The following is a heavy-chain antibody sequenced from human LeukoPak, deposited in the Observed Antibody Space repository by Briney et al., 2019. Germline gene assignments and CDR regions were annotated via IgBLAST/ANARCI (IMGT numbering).Heavy chain of an antibody. Sequence: PGGSLRLSCGASGFTFNNYAMSWVRQAPGKGLESVSAISGNGYGAYYADSVKGRFTISRDNSKNTLYLQMNSLRAEDTAIYYCAKDPRYLTSPIFDYWGQGTLVTVSS. CDR3: AKDPRYLTSPIFDY. CDR2: ISGNGYGA. V-gene: IGHV3-23*01. J-gene: IGHJ4*02. CDR1: GFTFNNYA. D-gene: IGHD1-14*01.